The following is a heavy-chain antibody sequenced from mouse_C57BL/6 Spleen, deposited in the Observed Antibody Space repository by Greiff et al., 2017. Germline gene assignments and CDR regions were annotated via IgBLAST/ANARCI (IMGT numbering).Heavy chain of an antibody. CDR3: TTKFPLLQAWFAY. CDR2: IDPENGDT. D-gene: IGHD1-1*01. Sequence: VQLKQSGAELVRPGASVKLSCTASGFNIKDDYMHWVKQRPEQGLEWIGWIDPENGDTEYASKCPGKATITADTSSNTAYLQLSSLTSEDTAVYYCTTKFPLLQAWFAYWGQGTLVTVSA. CDR1: GFNIKDDY. V-gene: IGHV14-4*01. J-gene: IGHJ3*01.